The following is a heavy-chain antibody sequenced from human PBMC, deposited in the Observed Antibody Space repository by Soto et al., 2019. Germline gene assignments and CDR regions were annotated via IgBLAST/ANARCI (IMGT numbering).Heavy chain of an antibody. D-gene: IGHD1-26*01. V-gene: IGHV3-48*03. CDR3: ARERSEVLDY. CDR2: ISSSGSTI. Sequence: PGGSLRLSCAASGFTFSSYEMNWVRQAPGKGLEWVSYISSSGSTIYYADSVKGRFTISRDNAKNSLYLQMNSLRAEDTAVYYCARERSEVLDYWGQGTLVTVSS. CDR1: GFTFSSYE. J-gene: IGHJ4*02.